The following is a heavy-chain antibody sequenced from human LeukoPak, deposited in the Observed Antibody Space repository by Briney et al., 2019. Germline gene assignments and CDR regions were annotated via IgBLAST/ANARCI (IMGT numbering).Heavy chain of an antibody. J-gene: IGHJ4*02. Sequence: GGSLRLSCAASGFTFANYGVSWVRQVPGKGLEWVSGITWNSGSTGYADFVKGRFTISRDNAKNSLYLQMDSLRAEDTAFYYCARGGILTGYFEDYWGQGTLVTVSS. V-gene: IGHV3-20*04. CDR2: ITWNSGST. CDR3: ARGGILTGYFEDY. D-gene: IGHD3-9*01. CDR1: GFTFANYG.